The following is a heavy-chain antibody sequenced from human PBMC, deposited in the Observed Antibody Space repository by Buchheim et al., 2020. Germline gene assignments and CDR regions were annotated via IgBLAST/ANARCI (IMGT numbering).Heavy chain of an antibody. D-gene: IGHD4/OR15-4a*01. CDR2: ISYDGSNK. J-gene: IGHJ3*02. CDR1: GFTFSSYG. CDR3: AKVNDYEDAFDI. Sequence: QLQLVESGGGVVQPGRSLRPSCAASGFTFSSYGMHWVRQAPGKGLEWVAVISYDGSNKYYADSVKGRFTISRANSKNTLYLQMNSLRAEDTAVYYCAKVNDYEDAFDIWGQGT. V-gene: IGHV3-30*18.